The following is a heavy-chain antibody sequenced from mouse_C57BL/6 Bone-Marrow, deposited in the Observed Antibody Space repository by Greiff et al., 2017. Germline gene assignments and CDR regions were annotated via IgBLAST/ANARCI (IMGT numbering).Heavy chain of an antibody. D-gene: IGHD3-2*02. CDR2: IDPEDGET. CDR1: GFNIKDYY. V-gene: IGHV14-2*01. Sequence: EVMLVESGAELVTPGASVKLSCTASGFNIKDYYMHWVKQRTEQGLEWIGRIDPEDGETKYAPKIQGKATITADTSSNTAYLQLSSLTSEDTAVYYCARQLRFYFDYWGQGTTLTVSS. J-gene: IGHJ2*01. CDR3: ARQLRFYFDY.